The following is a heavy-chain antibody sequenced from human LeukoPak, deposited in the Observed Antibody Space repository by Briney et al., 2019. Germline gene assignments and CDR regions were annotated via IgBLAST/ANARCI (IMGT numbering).Heavy chain of an antibody. CDR2: IYYSGST. CDR1: GGSISRYY. J-gene: IGHJ4*02. Sequence: PSETLSLTCTVSGGSISRYYWSWIRQPPGKGLEWIGYIYYSGSTNYNPSLKSRVTISVDTSKNQFSLKLSSVTAADTAVYYCASTRRGWFGELLERGRYYFDYWGQGTLVTVSS. D-gene: IGHD3-10*01. CDR3: ASTRRGWFGELLERGRYYFDY. V-gene: IGHV4-59*08.